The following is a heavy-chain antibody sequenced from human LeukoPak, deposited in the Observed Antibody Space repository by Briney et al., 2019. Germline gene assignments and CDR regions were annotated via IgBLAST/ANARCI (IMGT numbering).Heavy chain of an antibody. V-gene: IGHV4-61*02. CDR1: GGTISSGSYY. CDR2: NYTSGST. CDR3: ARSRRRDGYYFDY. J-gene: IGHJ4*02. Sequence: PSQTLSLTCTVSGGTISSGSYYWRWIRQPAGKGLEWIGRNYTSGSTNYNPALKSRVTIAVDSSKNQFAMKLRSVTAADTAVYYCARSRRRDGYYFDYWGQGTLVTVSS. D-gene: IGHD5-24*01.